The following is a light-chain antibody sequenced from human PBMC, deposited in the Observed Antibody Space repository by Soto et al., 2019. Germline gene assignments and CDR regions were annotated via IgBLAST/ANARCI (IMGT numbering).Light chain of an antibody. Sequence: DIQMTQSPSTLSASIGDRVTITCRASQSVGSWLAWYQQKPGKAPKLLMSKATTLKNGVPSRFSGSGSGTVFSLTINSLQPDDSATSYCQQYKNYWTFGQGTKVEIK. CDR1: QSVGSW. CDR3: QQYKNYWT. J-gene: IGKJ1*01. CDR2: KAT. V-gene: IGKV1-5*03.